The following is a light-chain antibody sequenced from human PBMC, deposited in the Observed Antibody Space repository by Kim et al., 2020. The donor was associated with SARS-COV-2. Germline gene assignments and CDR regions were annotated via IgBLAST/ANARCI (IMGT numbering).Light chain of an antibody. CDR1: SSDVGAYNY. CDR3: ASDTTTSTGI. Sequence: GHSITISCTGTSSDVGAYNYVSGYQRHPGTAPNLMIYEVSNRPSGGSNRFSGAEAGNTAALTISGLQAEDEADYDCASDTTTSTGIFGGGTKVTVL. V-gene: IGLV2-14*01. CDR2: EVS. J-gene: IGLJ2*01.